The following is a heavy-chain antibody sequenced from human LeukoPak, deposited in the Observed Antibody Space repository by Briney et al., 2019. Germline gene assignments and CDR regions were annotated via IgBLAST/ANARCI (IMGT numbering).Heavy chain of an antibody. CDR1: NGSFSDHS. J-gene: IGHJ3*02. V-gene: IGHV4-4*07. D-gene: IGHD1-1*01. CDR2: IQTSGKT. Sequence: SETLSLTCTVSNGSFSDHSWTWIRQPAGKGLEWIGRIQTSGKTNYNPSLKSRVTMSVDTSKNQFSLKLSSVTAADTAVYYCVRDVGTSDAFDIWGQGTMVIVSS. CDR3: VRDVGTSDAFDI.